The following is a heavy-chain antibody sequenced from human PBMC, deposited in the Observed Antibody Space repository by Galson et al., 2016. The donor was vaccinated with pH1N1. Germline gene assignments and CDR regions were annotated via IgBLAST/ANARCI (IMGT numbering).Heavy chain of an antibody. J-gene: IGHJ4*02. CDR2: ISWNRGSI. CDR1: GFTFDDYG. CDR3: AKASSWYGGPFDY. V-gene: IGHV3-9*01. Sequence: SLRLSCAASGFTFDDYGMHWVRHAPGKGLEWVSGISWNRGSIGYADSVKGRFTISRDNAKNSLYLHMNSLRAEDTALYYCAKASSWYGGPFDYWGQGTLVTVSS. D-gene: IGHD6-13*01.